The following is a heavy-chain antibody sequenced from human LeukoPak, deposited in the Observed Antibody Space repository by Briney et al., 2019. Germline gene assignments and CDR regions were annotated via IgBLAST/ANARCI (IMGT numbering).Heavy chain of an antibody. CDR2: ISYDGSNK. V-gene: IGHV3-30-3*01. Sequence: PGGSLRLSCAASGFTFSSYAMHWVRQAPGKGLEWVAVISYDGSNKYYADSVKGRFTISRDNSKNTLYLQMNSLRAEDTAVYYCARDLWVVGATAGGYWGQGTLVTVSS. D-gene: IGHD1-26*01. CDR3: ARDLWVVGATAGGY. J-gene: IGHJ4*02. CDR1: GFTFSSYA.